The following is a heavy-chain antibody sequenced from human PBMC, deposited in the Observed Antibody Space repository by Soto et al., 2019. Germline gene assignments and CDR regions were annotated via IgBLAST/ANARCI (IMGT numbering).Heavy chain of an antibody. CDR2: INHGGST. D-gene: IGHD3-22*01. J-gene: IGHJ5*02. CDR1: GYSISSGYY. Sequence: QVQLQESGPGLVKASETLSLTCAVSGYSISSGYYWGWLRQPPGKGLEWIGSINHGGSTYYNPSLNSPVTLSIDMTNNHVSLILNSVTAADTAVYYCARVGPWVPYYYDSSPYTFENWFDPWGQGTLVTVSS. CDR3: ARVGPWVPYYYDSSPYTFENWFDP. V-gene: IGHV4-38-2*01.